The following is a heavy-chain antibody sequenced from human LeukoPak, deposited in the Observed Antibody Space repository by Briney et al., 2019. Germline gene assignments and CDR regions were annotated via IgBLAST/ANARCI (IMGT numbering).Heavy chain of an antibody. J-gene: IGHJ4*02. CDR1: GFTFSTYA. V-gene: IGHV3-30*01. CDR2: ISYDGSNE. CDR3: AREAPYYFDY. Sequence: GGSLRLSCAASGFTFSTYAMQWVRQAPGKGLEWVAVISYDGSNEYYADSVKGRFTISRHNSKNTLYLQMNSLEAEDTAVYYCAREAPYYFDYWGQGTLVTVSS.